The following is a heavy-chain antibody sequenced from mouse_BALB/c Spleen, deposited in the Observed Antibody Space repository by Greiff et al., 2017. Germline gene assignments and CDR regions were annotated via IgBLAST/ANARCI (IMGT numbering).Heavy chain of an antibody. CDR2: ILPGSGST. J-gene: IGHJ3*01. V-gene: IGHV1-9*01. CDR1: GYTFSSYW. Sequence: VQLQQSGAELMKPGASVKISCKATGYTFSSYWIEWVKQRPGHGLEWIGEILPGSGSTNYNEKFKGKATFTADTSSNTAYMQLSSLTSEDTAVYYCARRDYYGSSDGFAYWGQGTLVTVSA. CDR3: ARRDYYGSSDGFAY. D-gene: IGHD1-1*01.